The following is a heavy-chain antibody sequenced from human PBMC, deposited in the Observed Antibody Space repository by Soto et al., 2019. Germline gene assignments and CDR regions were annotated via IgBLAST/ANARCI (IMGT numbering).Heavy chain of an antibody. J-gene: IGHJ4*02. D-gene: IGHD3-22*01. V-gene: IGHV3-33*01. CDR3: ARGSYYYHETKGYYYLDH. Sequence: QVQLVESGGGVVQPGRSLRLSCAASGFTFSNYGMHWVRQAPGKGLEWVAVIWYDGGNTYYADSVKGRITISRDNSKNTLYLQMNSLRAEDTAVYYCARGSYYYHETKGYYYLDHWGQGTLLTVSS. CDR1: GFTFSNYG. CDR2: IWYDGGNT.